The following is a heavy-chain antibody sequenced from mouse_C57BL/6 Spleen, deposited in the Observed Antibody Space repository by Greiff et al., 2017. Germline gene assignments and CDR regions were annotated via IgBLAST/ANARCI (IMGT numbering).Heavy chain of an antibody. Sequence: QVQLQQPGAELVKPGASVKVSCKASGYTFTSYWMPWVKQRPGQGLEWIGRIHPSDSDTNYNQKFKGKATLTVDKSSSTAYMQLSSLTSEDSAVYYCAIPLYDYENYYYAMHYWGQGTSVTVSS. V-gene: IGHV1-74*01. D-gene: IGHD2-4*01. CDR2: IHPSDSDT. J-gene: IGHJ4*01. CDR3: AIPLYDYENYYYAMHY. CDR1: GYTFTSYW.